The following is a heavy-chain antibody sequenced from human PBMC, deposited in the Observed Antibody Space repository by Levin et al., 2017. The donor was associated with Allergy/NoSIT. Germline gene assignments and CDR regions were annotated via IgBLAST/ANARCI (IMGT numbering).Heavy chain of an antibody. J-gene: IGHJ6*02. V-gene: IGHV3-23*01. D-gene: IGHD6-13*01. Sequence: ASVKVSCAASGFTFSSYAMSWVRQAPGKGLEWVSAISGSGGSTYYADSVKGRFTISRDNSKNTLYLQMNSLRAEDTAVYYCAKIIAAALGIGYGMDVWGQGTTVTVSS. CDR1: GFTFSSYA. CDR2: ISGSGGST. CDR3: AKIIAAALGIGYGMDV.